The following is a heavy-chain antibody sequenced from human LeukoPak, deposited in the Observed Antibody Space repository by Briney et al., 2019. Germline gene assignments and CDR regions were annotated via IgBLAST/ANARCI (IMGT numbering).Heavy chain of an antibody. J-gene: IGHJ4*02. CDR2: ISWNSGSI. V-gene: IGHV3-9*01. CDR1: GFTFDDYA. D-gene: IGHD6-13*01. CDR3: ARPGYSSSWGDYYFDY. Sequence: PGGSLRLSCAASGFTFDDYAMHWVRQAPGKGLEWVSGISWNSGSIGYADSVKGRFTISRDNAKNSLYLQMNSLRAEDTALYYCARPGYSSSWGDYYFDYWGQGTLVTVSS.